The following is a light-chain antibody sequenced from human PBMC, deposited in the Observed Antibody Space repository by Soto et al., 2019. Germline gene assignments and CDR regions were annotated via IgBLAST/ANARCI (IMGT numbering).Light chain of an antibody. J-gene: IGKJ2*01. V-gene: IGKV1-5*03. CDR1: QSVTNW. CDR2: KAS. CDR3: QQYNSYSSYT. Sequence: DIQMTQSPSTLSASVGDRVTITCRASQSVTNWLAWYQQKPGKAPKLLIYKASTLESAVPSRFSGSGSGTEFTLTISCVQPHDFATYYCQQYNSYSSYTFGQGTKLEIK.